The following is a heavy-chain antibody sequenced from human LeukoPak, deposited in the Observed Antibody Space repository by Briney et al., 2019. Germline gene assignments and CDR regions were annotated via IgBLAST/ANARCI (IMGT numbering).Heavy chain of an antibody. CDR1: GGSFNGYY. CDR3: ARVSFTLGYYDSSGYRTSWFDP. J-gene: IGHJ5*02. D-gene: IGHD3-22*01. CDR2: INHSGST. V-gene: IGHV4-34*01. Sequence: SETLSLTCAVYGGSFNGYYWSWIRQPPGKGLEWLGEINHSGSTNYNPSLKSRVTISVDTSKNQFSLELSSVTAADTAVYYCARVSFTLGYYDSSGYRTSWFDPWGQGTLVTVSS.